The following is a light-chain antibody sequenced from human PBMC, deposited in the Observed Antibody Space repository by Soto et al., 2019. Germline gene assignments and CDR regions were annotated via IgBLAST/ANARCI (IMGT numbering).Light chain of an antibody. CDR3: QQLHYRPST. CDR2: GAS. V-gene: IGKV3-15*01. J-gene: IGKJ2*01. Sequence: VMTQSPGIMSVSPGERATLSCRASQSVSSNLAWYQQKPCQAPRLLIYGASTRATGIPARFSGSGSGTGFTLTISSLQSADFAVYDCQQLHYRPSTFGLGNKLEI. CDR1: QSVSSN.